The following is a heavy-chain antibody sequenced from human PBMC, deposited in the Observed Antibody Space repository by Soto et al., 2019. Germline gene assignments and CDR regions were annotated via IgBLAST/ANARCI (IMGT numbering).Heavy chain of an antibody. J-gene: IGHJ4*02. D-gene: IGHD2-2*01. Sequence: GGSLRLSCAASGFTFSSYAMSWVRQAPGKGLEWVSAISGSGGSTYYADSVKGRFTISRDNSKNTLYLQMNSLRAEDTAVYYCATGVSSQALNRAYFDYWGQGTLVTVSS. CDR3: ATGVSSQALNRAYFDY. V-gene: IGHV3-23*01. CDR2: ISGSGGST. CDR1: GFTFSSYA.